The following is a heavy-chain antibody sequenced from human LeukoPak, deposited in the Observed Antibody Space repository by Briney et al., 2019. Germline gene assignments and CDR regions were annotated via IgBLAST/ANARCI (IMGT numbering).Heavy chain of an antibody. J-gene: IGHJ5*02. CDR2: IYYSGTT. Sequence: SETLSLTCTVSGVSISTYSWSWIRQSPGKALEWIGYIYYSGTTNYNPSLKSRLTISIDTSKNQFSLKLSSVTAADTAVYYCAGDSSGWSGWFDPWGQGTLVTVSS. V-gene: IGHV4-59*01. CDR1: GVSISTYS. D-gene: IGHD6-19*01. CDR3: AGDSSGWSGWFDP.